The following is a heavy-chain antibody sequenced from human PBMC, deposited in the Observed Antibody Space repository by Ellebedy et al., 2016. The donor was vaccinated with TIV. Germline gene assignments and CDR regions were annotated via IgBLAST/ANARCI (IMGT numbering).Heavy chain of an antibody. CDR1: GGSISSSSYY. CDR2: IYYSGST. Sequence: SETLSLTXTVSGGSISSSSYYWGWIRQPPGKGLEWIGSIYYSGSTYYNPSLKSRVTISVDTSKNQFSLKLSSVTAADTAVYYCARQGHAWPVHASYYYMDVWGKGTTVTVSS. CDR3: ARQGHAWPVHASYYYMDV. D-gene: IGHD2-8*01. V-gene: IGHV4-39*01. J-gene: IGHJ6*03.